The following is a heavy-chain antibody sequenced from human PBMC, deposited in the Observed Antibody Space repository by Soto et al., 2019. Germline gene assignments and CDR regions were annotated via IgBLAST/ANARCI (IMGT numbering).Heavy chain of an antibody. CDR2: ILPIFGTP. CDR1: GGPLSNSA. Sequence: SVKVACTASGGPLSNSAIIWVRQAPGQGLEWMGGILPIFGTPNYAQKFQGRLTISADEFSSTAYMELNILRSEDTAVYYCATPAPALDTAMLKGLAQWGQGSLVTVSS. V-gene: IGHV1-69*01. D-gene: IGHD5-18*01. CDR3: ATPAPALDTAMLKGLAQ. J-gene: IGHJ4*02.